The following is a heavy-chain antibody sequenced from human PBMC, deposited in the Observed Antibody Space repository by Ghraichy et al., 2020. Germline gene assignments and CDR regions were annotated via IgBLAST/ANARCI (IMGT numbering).Heavy chain of an antibody. CDR3: ARGALVAPGDY. V-gene: IGHV3-48*02. J-gene: IGHJ4*02. CDR2: ISSSSSTI. D-gene: IGHD2-15*01. CDR1: GFTFNSYN. Sequence: GGSLRLSCAASGFTFNSYNMNWVRQAPGKGLEWISYISSSSSTIYYADSVKGRFTISRDNAKNLLYLQMNSLRDEDTAVYYCARGALVAPGDYWGQGTLVTVSS.